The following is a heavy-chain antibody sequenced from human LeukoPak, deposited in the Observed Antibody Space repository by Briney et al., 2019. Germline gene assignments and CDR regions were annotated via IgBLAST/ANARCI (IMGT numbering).Heavy chain of an antibody. CDR3: AKIKSLYYDSSGYQDY. CDR2: ISYDGSSK. V-gene: IGHV3-30*18. Sequence: TGGSLRPSCAASGFTFSSYGMHWVRQAPGKGLEWVAVISYDGSSKYYADSVKGRFTISRDNSKNTLYLQMNSLRAEDTAVYYCAKIKSLYYDSSGYQDYWGQGTLVTVSS. CDR1: GFTFSSYG. D-gene: IGHD3-22*01. J-gene: IGHJ4*02.